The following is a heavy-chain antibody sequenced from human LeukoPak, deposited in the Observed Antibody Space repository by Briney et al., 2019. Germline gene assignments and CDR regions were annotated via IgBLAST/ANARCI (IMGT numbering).Heavy chain of an antibody. D-gene: IGHD1-26*01. V-gene: IGHV3-48*01. CDR3: GKDLGRYRNIFFDY. CDR1: GFTFSSSG. CDR2: ISSSSSTI. Sequence: GGSLRLSCAASGFTFSSSGMNWVRQAPGKGLEWVSYISSSSSTIYYADSVKGRVTISRDNAKNSRYLQMNSMRADDTAVYYCGKDLGRYRNIFFDYWGQGILVTVSS. J-gene: IGHJ4*02.